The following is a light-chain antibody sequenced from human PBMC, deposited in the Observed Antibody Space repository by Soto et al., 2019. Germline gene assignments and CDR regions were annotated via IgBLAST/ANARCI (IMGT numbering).Light chain of an antibody. Sequence: EIVLTQSPGTLSLSPGKRATLSCRASQSVSSNLAWYQQKHGQAPRLLIYGASTRATGIPARFSGSGSGTEFTLTISSLQSEDFAVYYCQQYDNWPPITFGQGTRLEIK. V-gene: IGKV3-15*01. CDR3: QQYDNWPPIT. CDR2: GAS. J-gene: IGKJ5*01. CDR1: QSVSSN.